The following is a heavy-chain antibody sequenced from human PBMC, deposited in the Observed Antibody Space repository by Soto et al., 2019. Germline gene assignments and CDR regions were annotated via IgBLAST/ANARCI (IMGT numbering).Heavy chain of an antibody. J-gene: IGHJ3*02. V-gene: IGHV4-39*01. CDR3: ASTFYDSSGYNALDI. CDR2: IYYSGST. D-gene: IGHD3-22*01. Sequence: SSETLSLTCTVSGGSISSSSYYWGWIRQPPGKGLEWIGSIYYSGSTYYNPSLKSRVTISLDTSKNQFSLKLSSVTAADTAVYYCASTFYDSSGYNALDIWGQGTKVT. CDR1: GGSISSSSYY.